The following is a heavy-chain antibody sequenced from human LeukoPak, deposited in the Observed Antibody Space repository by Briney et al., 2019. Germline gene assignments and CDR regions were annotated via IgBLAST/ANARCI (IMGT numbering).Heavy chain of an antibody. J-gene: IGHJ3*02. CDR1: GYTFTNYG. V-gene: IGHV1-18*01. D-gene: IGHD3-10*01. CDR2: ISVYNGNT. CDR3: ARDTMVRGVIITLDAFDI. Sequence: GASVKVSCKASGYTFTNYGISWVRQAPGQGREWMGWISVYNGNTNYAQKLQGRVTMTTDTSTSTAYMELRSLRSDDTAVYYCARDTMVRGVIITLDAFDIWGQGTMVTVSS.